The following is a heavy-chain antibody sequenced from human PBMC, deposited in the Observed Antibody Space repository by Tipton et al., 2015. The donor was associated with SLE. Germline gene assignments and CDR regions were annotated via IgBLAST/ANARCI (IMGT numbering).Heavy chain of an antibody. Sequence: LRLSCTVSGGSISSYYWSWIRQPAGKGLEWIGRIYTSGSTNYNPSLKSRVTMSVDTSKNQFSLKLSSVTAADTAVYHCASAYYDSSGYYGDYWGQGTLVTVSS. CDR1: GGSISSYY. V-gene: IGHV4-4*07. J-gene: IGHJ4*02. CDR2: IYTSGST. D-gene: IGHD3-22*01. CDR3: ASAYYDSSGYYGDY.